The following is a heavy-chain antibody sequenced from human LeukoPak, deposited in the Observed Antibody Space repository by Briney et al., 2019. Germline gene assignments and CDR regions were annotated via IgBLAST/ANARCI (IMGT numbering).Heavy chain of an antibody. D-gene: IGHD2-8*02. CDR3: ATYRQVLLPFES. Sequence: AGGFLRLSCAASGFTFSTFAMIWVRQPPGKGLEWVSSIFPSGGEIHYADSVRGRFTISRDNSKSTLSLQMNSLRVEDTAIYYCATYRQVLLPFESWGQGTLVTVSS. CDR1: GFTFSTFA. J-gene: IGHJ4*02. CDR2: IFPSGGEI. V-gene: IGHV3-23*01.